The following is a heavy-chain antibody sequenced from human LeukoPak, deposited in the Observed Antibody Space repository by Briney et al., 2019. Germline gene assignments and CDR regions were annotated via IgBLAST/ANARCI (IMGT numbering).Heavy chain of an antibody. CDR2: IYSSGST. J-gene: IGHJ5*02. CDR1: GGSISTYY. Sequence: PSETLSLTCTVSGGSISTYYWTWIRQPPGKGLEWIGYIYSSGSTNSNPSLKSRVTISVDTSKNQFSLKLSSVTAADTAVYYCARDRTYYYDSSGFVNWFDPWGQGTLVTVSS. CDR3: ARDRTYYYDSSGFVNWFDP. V-gene: IGHV4-59*01. D-gene: IGHD3-22*01.